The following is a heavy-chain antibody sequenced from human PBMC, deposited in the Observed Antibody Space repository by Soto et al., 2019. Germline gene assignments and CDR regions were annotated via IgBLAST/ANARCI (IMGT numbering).Heavy chain of an antibody. D-gene: IGHD6-13*01. Sequence: QVQLQESGPGLVKPSGTLSLTCAVSGGSISSTNWWTWVRQSPVRGLEWIGEIYHRGTTNYSPSLKCRVHIAVYMSTNHVSLTLISVTAADTAVYYCAFPATADFDYWGKGILVTVSA. CDR3: AFPATADFDY. CDR2: IYHRGTT. CDR1: GGSISSTNW. V-gene: IGHV4-4*02. J-gene: IGHJ4*02.